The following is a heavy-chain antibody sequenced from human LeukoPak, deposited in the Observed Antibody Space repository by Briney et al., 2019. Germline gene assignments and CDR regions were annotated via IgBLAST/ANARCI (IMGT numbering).Heavy chain of an antibody. CDR1: GFTFSSYS. D-gene: IGHD3-3*01. V-gene: IGHV3-48*04. CDR3: ARSYPLTIFGVVTEYYFDY. CDR2: ISSSSTI. Sequence: GGSLRLSCAASGFTFSSYSMNWVRQAPGKGLEWVSYISSSSTIYYADSVKGRFTISRDNAKNSLYLQMNSLRAEDTAVYYCARSYPLTIFGVVTEYYFDYWGQGTLVTVSS. J-gene: IGHJ4*02.